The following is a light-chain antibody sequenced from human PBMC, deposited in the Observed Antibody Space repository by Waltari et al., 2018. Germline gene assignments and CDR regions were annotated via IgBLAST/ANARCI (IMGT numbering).Light chain of an antibody. V-gene: IGLV3-21*04. CDR1: HIGRYS. J-gene: IGLJ2*01. CDR3: QVWDSSSDHP. Sequence: SYALIQPPSVSVAPGETARITCGGNHIGRYSVHWYQQKPGQAPVLVIYYSTDRPSGIPERFSGSNYGNTATLTSNRVEAGDEADYYCQVWDSSSDHPFGGGTKLTVL. CDR2: YST.